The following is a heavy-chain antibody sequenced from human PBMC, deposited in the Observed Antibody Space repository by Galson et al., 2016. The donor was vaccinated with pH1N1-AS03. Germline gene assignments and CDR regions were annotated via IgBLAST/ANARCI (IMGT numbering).Heavy chain of an antibody. V-gene: IGHV3-53*05. Sequence: SLRLSCAASGFAVSDYYVSWVRQAPGKGLDWVSIINREDTGYYSASVQGRFTIARDSSNNVVYLQMNALRPDDTAVYYCAKGRGFILDSWGQGTLVTVPS. J-gene: IGHJ4*02. CDR3: AKGRGFILDS. CDR1: GFAVSDYY. CDR2: INREDTG. D-gene: IGHD5-24*01.